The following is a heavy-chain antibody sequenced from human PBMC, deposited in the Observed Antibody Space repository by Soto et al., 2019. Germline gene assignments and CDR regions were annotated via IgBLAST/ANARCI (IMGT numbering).Heavy chain of an antibody. V-gene: IGHV4-59*08. D-gene: IGHD2-21*01. CDR2: ISYSGNP. Sequence: SETLSLTCTVSGASISSYYWSWIRQPPGKGLEWIGHISYSGNPDYNPSLNSRVTISVDTSKNQFSLKLTSVTAADTAVYYCARHYSADPFDYWGQGTLVTVSS. J-gene: IGHJ4*02. CDR1: GASISSYY. CDR3: ARHYSADPFDY.